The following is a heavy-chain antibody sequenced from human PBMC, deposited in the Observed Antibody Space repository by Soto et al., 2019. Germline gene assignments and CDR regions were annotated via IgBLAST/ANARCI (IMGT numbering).Heavy chain of an antibody. J-gene: IGHJ5*02. CDR2: MNPNSGNT. V-gene: IGHV1-8*02. Sequence: GASVKVSCKASGGTFSSYAISWVRQAPGQGLEWMGWMNPNSGNTGYAQKFQGRVTMTRNNSISTAYMELSSLRSEDTAVYYCARGGGPSSVWFDPWGQGTLVTVSS. CDR1: GGTFSSYA. CDR3: ARGGGPSSVWFDP. D-gene: IGHD3-10*01.